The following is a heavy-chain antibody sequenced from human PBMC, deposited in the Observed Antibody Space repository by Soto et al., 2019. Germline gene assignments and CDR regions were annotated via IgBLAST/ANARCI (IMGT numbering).Heavy chain of an antibody. D-gene: IGHD6-19*01. V-gene: IGHV4-39*01. CDR1: GGSISSSSYY. CDR2: IYYSGST. J-gene: IGHJ4*02. Sequence: HLQLQESGPGLVKPSETLSLTCAVSGGSISSSSYYWGWIRQPPGKGLEWIGSIYYSGSTYYTPSLQSRVAISVDTSKNQFSLKLNSVTATDTAVYYCARRTVNIRTFYSGLKTHCFDYWGQGTLVTVSS. CDR3: ARRTVNIRTFYSGLKTHCFDY.